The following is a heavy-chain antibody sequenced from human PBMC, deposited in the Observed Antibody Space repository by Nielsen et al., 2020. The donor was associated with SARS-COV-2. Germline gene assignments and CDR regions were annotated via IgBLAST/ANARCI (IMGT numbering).Heavy chain of an antibody. V-gene: IGHV3-30*18. CDR2: ISSDGSNE. CDR1: GFSFNNYG. D-gene: IGHD6-13*01. Sequence: GGSLRLSCAASGFSFNNYGMHWVRQAPGKGLEWLTIISSDGSNELYADSVKGRFTISTDLSNNTLYLQMNSLRVEDTAIYYCTKGAQLGDYWGQGTLVTVSS. J-gene: IGHJ4*02. CDR3: TKGAQLGDY.